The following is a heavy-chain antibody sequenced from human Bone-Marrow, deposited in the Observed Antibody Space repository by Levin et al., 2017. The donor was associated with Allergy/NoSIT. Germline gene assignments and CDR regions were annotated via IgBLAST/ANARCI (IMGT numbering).Heavy chain of an antibody. CDR1: GGSFKNYA. Sequence: KTGESLKISCKASGGSFKNYAISWVRQAPGEGLEWMGGVVPMFRTTKYAQKFQGRLTITADDSITTAYMELRTLKSEDTAVYYCATEAPYSGFDWGDSWGPGTLVIVSS. D-gene: IGHD5-12*01. CDR2: VVPMFRTT. V-gene: IGHV1-69*01. CDR3: ATEAPYSGFDWGDS. J-gene: IGHJ4*02.